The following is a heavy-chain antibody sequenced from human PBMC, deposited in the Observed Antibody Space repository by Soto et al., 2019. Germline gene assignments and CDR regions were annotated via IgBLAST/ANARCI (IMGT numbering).Heavy chain of an antibody. CDR1: GGSISSSNW. CDR2: IYHSGST. D-gene: IGHD6-6*01. CDR3: ARLAARPGEGYYYYGMDV. J-gene: IGHJ6*02. Sequence: KPSETLSLTCAVSGGSISSSNWWSWVRQPPGKGLEWIGEIYHSGSTNYNPSLKGRVTISVDKSKNQFSLKLSSVTAADTAVYYCARLAARPGEGYYYYGMDVWGQGTTVTVSS. V-gene: IGHV4-4*02.